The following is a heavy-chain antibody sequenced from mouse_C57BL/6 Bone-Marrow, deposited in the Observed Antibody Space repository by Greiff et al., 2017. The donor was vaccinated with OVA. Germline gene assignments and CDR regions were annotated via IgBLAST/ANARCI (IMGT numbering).Heavy chain of an antibody. V-gene: IGHV6-3*01. CDR3: TGGGYGPPFAY. D-gene: IGHD1-1*01. CDR1: GFTFSNYW. Sequence: EVKLQESGGGLVQPGGSMKLSCVASGFTFSNYWMNWVRQSPEKGLEWVAQIRLKSDNYATHYAESVKGRFTISRDDSKSSVYLQMNNLRAEDTGIYYCTGGGYGPPFAYWGQGTLVTVSA. CDR2: IRLKSDNYAT. J-gene: IGHJ3*01.